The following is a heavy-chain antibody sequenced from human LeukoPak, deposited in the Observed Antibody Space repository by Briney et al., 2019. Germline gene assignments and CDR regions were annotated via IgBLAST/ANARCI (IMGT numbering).Heavy chain of an antibody. V-gene: IGHV4-4*02. CDR2: VHLNGAT. CDR3: TRERGAFSTFGF. CDR1: GVSITTTNW. Sequence: PSETLSLTCAVSGVSITTTNWWSWVRQPPGKGLEWIGEVHLNGATNYNPSLESRFSMSIDKSNNHLSLEVTSVTAADTAIYYCTRERGAFSTFGFWGQWTLVTVSS. D-gene: IGHD2-15*01. J-gene: IGHJ4*02.